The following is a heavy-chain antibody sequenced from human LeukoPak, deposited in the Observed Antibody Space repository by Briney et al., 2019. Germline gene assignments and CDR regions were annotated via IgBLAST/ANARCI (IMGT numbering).Heavy chain of an antibody. J-gene: IGHJ4*02. D-gene: IGHD6-13*01. CDR2: ISGSGDRT. CDR3: ARMGSSWYSNY. V-gene: IGHV3-23*01. Sequence: GGSLRLSCAASGLIVNNYAMSWVRQAPGKGLEWVSGISGSGDRTYYADSVKGRFSISRDNSKNTLYLQMNSLRAEDTAVYYCARMGSSWYSNYWGQGTLVTVSS. CDR1: GLIVNNYA.